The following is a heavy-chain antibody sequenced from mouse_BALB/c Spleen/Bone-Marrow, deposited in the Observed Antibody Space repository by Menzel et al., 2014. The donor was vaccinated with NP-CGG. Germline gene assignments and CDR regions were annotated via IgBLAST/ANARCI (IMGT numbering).Heavy chain of an antibody. CDR2: INPYNGDT. V-gene: IGHV1-37*01. CDR1: GYSFTGYF. Sequence: EVKLMESGPELVKPGASVKISCKASGYSFTGYFMNWVKQSHGKSLKWIGRINPYNGDTFYNQKFKGKATLTVDKSSSTAHMELLSLTSEDSAVYYCGRGAYYYGSSYYFDYWGQGTTLTVSS. J-gene: IGHJ2*01. D-gene: IGHD1-1*01. CDR3: GRGAYYYGSSYYFDY.